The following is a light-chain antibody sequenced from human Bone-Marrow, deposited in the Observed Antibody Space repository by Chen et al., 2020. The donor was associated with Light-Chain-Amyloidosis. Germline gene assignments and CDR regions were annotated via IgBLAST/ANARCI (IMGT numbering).Light chain of an antibody. Sequence: EIVLTQSPGTLSLSPGEGANLSCRASQTISSNYLTWYQQKFGKAPRLLIYGSSSRATGIPDRFTGSGSGTDFTLTINRLEPEDFAMYYCQQYGTSPLTFGGGIKVEIK. CDR1: QTISSNY. CDR2: GSS. J-gene: IGKJ4*01. CDR3: QQYGTSPLT. V-gene: IGKV3-20*01.